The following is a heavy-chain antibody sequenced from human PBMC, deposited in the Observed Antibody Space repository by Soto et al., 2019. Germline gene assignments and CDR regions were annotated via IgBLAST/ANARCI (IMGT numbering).Heavy chain of an antibody. J-gene: IGHJ6*02. CDR3: ARDPAIVVVTAAYYGMDV. D-gene: IGHD2-21*02. CDR1: GFTFSSYG. V-gene: IGHV3-33*01. CDR2: IWYDGSNK. Sequence: GGSLRLSCAASGFTFSSYGMDWVRQAPGKGLEWVAVIWYDGSNKYYADSVKGRFTISRDNSKNTLYLQMNSLRAEDTAVYYCARDPAIVVVTAAYYGMDVWGQGTTVTVSS.